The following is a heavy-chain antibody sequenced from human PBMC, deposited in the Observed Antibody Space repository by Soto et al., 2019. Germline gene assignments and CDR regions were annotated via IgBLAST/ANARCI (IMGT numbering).Heavy chain of an antibody. CDR3: ARVGSGIRDYYCGMDV. J-gene: IGHJ6*02. D-gene: IGHD3-10*01. Sequence: QVQLQESGPGLVKPSQTLSLTCTVSGGSISSGGYYWSWIRQHPGKGLEWIGYIYYSGSTYYNPCPKGQVTLSVATPKNPSSLKLRSVTAADTALYYCARVGSGIRDYYCGMDVWGQGTTVTVSS. V-gene: IGHV4-31*01. CDR2: IYYSGST. CDR1: GGSISSGGYY.